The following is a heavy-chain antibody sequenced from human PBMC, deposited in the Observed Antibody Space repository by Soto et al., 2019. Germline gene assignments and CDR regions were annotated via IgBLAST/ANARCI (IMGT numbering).Heavy chain of an antibody. Sequence: PSQTLSLTCTLSVASIRSSYCSSIRQSPCKGLECIGYIFHTGSTHYNPSLRSRVIMSVDASKNQFSLNLNSVTAADTAVYFCARSSVYYSMRQYHFDSWGQGTLVT. V-gene: IGHV4-59*12. J-gene: IGHJ4*02. CDR3: ARSSVYYSMRQYHFDS. CDR1: VASIRSSY. CDR2: IFHTGST. D-gene: IGHD3-22*01.